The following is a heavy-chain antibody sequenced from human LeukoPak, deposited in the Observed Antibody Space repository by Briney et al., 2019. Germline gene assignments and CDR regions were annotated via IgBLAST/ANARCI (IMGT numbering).Heavy chain of an antibody. D-gene: IGHD3-22*01. Sequence: SETLSLTCAVYGGSFSGYNWSWVRQPPGKGLEWIGEINHSGSTNYNPSLKSRVTISVDTSKNQFSLKLSSVTAADTAVYYSARVSDSSGYYLFDYWGQGTLVTVSS. CDR1: GGSFSGYN. CDR2: INHSGST. J-gene: IGHJ4*02. V-gene: IGHV4-34*01. CDR3: ARVSDSSGYYLFDY.